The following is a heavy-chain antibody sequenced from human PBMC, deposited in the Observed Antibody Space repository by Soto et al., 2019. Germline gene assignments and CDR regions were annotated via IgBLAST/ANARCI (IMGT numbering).Heavy chain of an antibody. J-gene: IGHJ6*02. CDR2: IIPIFGTA. CDR3: ATSYMVLGRKYGMDV. CDR1: GGTFSSYA. V-gene: IGHV1-69*01. Sequence: QVQLVQSGAEVKKPGSSVKVSCKASGGTFSSYAISWVRQAPGHGLEWMGWIIPIFGTANYAQKFQGRVTITEDEYTSTAYMELSSLRSEDTAVYYCATSYMVLGRKYGMDVWGQETTVTVSS. D-gene: IGHD3-10*01.